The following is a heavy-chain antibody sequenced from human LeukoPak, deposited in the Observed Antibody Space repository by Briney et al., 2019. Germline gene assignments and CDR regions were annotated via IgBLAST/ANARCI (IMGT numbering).Heavy chain of an antibody. J-gene: IGHJ4*02. CDR2: ISAYSGNT. CDR3: ARDRAFGIAAAGFDY. CDR1: GYTFTSYG. Sequence: ASVKVSCKASGYTFTSYGISWVRQAPGQGLEWMGWISAYSGNTNYAQKLQGRVTMTTDTSTSTAYMELRSLRSDDTAVYYCARDRAFGIAAAGFDYWGQGTLVTVSS. V-gene: IGHV1-18*01. D-gene: IGHD6-13*01.